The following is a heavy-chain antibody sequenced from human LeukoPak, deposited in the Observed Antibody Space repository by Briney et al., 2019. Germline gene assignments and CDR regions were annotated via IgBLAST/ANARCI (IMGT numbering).Heavy chain of an antibody. J-gene: IGHJ6*02. CDR2: ISYDGSNK. Sequence: GGSLRLSCAASGFTFSSYGMHWVRQAPGKGLEWVAVISYDGSNKYYADSVKGRFTISRDNSKNTLYLQMNSLRAEDTAVYYCARDLYLGSPFGLKRYYYGMDVWGQGTTVTVSS. V-gene: IGHV3-30*03. D-gene: IGHD3-10*01. CDR1: GFTFSSYG. CDR3: ARDLYLGSPFGLKRYYYGMDV.